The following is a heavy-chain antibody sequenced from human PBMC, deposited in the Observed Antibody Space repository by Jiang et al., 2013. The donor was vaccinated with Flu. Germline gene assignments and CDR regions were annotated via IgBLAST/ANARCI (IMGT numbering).Heavy chain of an antibody. CDR3: AKGLTYFDYGGFDY. Sequence: VQLLESGGGVVRPGGSLRLSCTGSGFSFDDYGLTWVRQGPGKGLEWVSGITYNGGNSRYADSVKGRFIISRDNSRNTFSLEMDNLRAEDTAVYYCAKGLTYFDYGGFDYVGPGHPGHRLL. J-gene: IGHJ4*02. CDR2: ITYNGGNS. V-gene: IGHV3-20*04. CDR1: GFSFDDYG. D-gene: IGHD4-17*01.